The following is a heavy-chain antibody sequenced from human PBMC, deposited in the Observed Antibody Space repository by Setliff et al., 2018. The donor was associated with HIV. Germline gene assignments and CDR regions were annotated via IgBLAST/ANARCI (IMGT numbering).Heavy chain of an antibody. J-gene: IGHJ3*01. CDR2: ISYSGNT. CDR3: ASDAELTGPPVHDAFDL. Sequence: SETLSLTCNVSGGSISNYYWTWMRQPPGKGLEWIAYISYSGNTNYHPALRSRLTITRDTSKNQVSLTLRSVTAEDTAIYFCASDAELTGPPVHDAFDLWGPGTMVTVSS. CDR1: GGSISNYY. V-gene: IGHV4-59*01. D-gene: IGHD3-9*01.